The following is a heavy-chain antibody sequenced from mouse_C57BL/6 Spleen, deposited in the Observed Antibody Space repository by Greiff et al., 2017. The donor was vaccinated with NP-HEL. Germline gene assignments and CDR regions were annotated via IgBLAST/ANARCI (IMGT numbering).Heavy chain of an antibody. D-gene: IGHD2-14*01. CDR2: IYPGNSDT. CDR1: GYTFTSYW. CDR3: TGGTDWFAY. J-gene: IGHJ3*01. V-gene: IGHV1-5*01. Sequence: EVQLQESGTVLARPGASVKMSCKTSGYTFTSYWMHWVKQRPGQGLEWIGAIYPGNSDTSYNQKFKCKAKLTAVTSASTAYMELSSLTNEDSAVYYCTGGTDWFAYWGQGTLVTVSA.